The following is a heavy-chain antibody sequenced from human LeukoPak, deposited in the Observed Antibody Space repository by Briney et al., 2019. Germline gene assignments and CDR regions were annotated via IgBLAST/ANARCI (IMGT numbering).Heavy chain of an antibody. D-gene: IGHD5-24*01. V-gene: IGHV4-4*07. Sequence: SETLSPTCAVSGASLSSYFRTWVRQPAGKGLEWIGQIHSGGRTNYNPSLRSRVTMSIDTSKSLFSLKLKSVTAADTAVYYCARDWVSITPYYYYGLDVWGQGTTVTVSS. CDR3: ARDWVSITPYYYYGLDV. CDR2: IHSGGRT. CDR1: GASLSSYF. J-gene: IGHJ6*02.